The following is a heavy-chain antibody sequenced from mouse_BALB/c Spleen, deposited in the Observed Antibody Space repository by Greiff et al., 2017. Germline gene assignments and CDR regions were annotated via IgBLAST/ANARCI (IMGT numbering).Heavy chain of an antibody. CDR3: ARGGYGYNYFDY. CDR1: GFTFSSYA. D-gene: IGHD1-2*01. J-gene: IGHJ2*01. CDR2: ISSGGSYT. V-gene: IGHV5-9-4*01. Sequence: EVQGVESGGGLVKPGGSLKLSCAASGFTFSSYAMSWVRQSPEKRLEWVAEISSGGSYTYYPDTVTGRFTISRDNAKNTLYLEMSSLRSEDTAMYYCARGGYGYNYFDYWGQGTTLTVSS.